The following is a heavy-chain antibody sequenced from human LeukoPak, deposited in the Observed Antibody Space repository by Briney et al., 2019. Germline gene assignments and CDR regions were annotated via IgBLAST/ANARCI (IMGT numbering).Heavy chain of an antibody. D-gene: IGHD2-15*01. CDR2: INSDGSST. Sequence: GSLRLSCAASASTFSSYWMHWVRQAPGKGLVWVSRINSDGSSTSYADSGKGRFTISRDNAKNTLYLQMNSLRAEDTAMYYCARGSDCSGGSCYSYWYFDLWGRGTLVTVSS. J-gene: IGHJ2*01. CDR3: ARGSDCSGGSCYSYWYFDL. CDR1: ASTFSSYW. V-gene: IGHV3-74*01.